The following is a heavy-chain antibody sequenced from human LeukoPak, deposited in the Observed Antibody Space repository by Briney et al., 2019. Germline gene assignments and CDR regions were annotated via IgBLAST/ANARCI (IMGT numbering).Heavy chain of an antibody. J-gene: IGHJ6*02. V-gene: IGHV4-4*07. Sequence: SETLSLTCTVSGGSITSYYWSWIRQPAGKGLEWIGRIYVSGSTNYNPSLKSRVTMSVDTSKNQISLKLSSVTAADTAVYYCARVADGSGSYRYYGMDVWGQGTTVTVSS. CDR3: ARVADGSGSYRYYGMDV. CDR1: GGSITSYY. CDR2: IYVSGST. D-gene: IGHD3-10*01.